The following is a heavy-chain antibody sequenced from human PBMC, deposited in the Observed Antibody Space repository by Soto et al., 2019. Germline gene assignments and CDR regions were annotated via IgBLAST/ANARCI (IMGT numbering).Heavy chain of an antibody. D-gene: IGHD3-3*01. CDR2: IIPIFGTA. CDR1: GGTFSSYA. Sequence: QVQLVQSGAEVKKPGSSVKVSCKASGGTFSSYAISWVRQAPGQGLEWMGGIIPIFGTANYAQKFQGRVTITADESTSTAYMELSSLRSEDTVVYYCARRITIFGVVTDYYGMDVWGQGTTVTVSS. CDR3: ARRITIFGVVTDYYGMDV. V-gene: IGHV1-69*01. J-gene: IGHJ6*02.